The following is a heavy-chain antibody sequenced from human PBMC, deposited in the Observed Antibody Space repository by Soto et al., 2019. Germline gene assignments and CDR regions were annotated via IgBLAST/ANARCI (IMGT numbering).Heavy chain of an antibody. J-gene: IGHJ6*02. D-gene: IGHD2-2*01. Sequence: SETLSLTCTVSGGSISSYYWSWIRQPAGKGLEWIGRIYTSGSTNYNPSLKSRVTMSVDTSKNQFSLKLSSVTAADTAVYYCASARIVPAASYYYYGMDVWGQGTTVTVSS. CDR2: IYTSGST. CDR3: ASARIVPAASYYYYGMDV. CDR1: GGSISSYY. V-gene: IGHV4-4*07.